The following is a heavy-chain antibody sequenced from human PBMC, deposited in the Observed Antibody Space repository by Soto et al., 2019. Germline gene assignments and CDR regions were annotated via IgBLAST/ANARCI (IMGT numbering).Heavy chain of an antibody. CDR3: ARSLFLASTDTEPFDY. CDR1: GFTFGSYA. V-gene: IGHV3-23*01. D-gene: IGHD3-3*02. Sequence: EEQLLESGGGLVQPGGSLGLSCAASGFTFGSYARGWVRQAPGKGLEWVSSISGGGNDAFYAVSVKGRFTISRDNSRNTLYLQMSSLRADDTAIYYCARSLFLASTDTEPFDYWGQGALVTVSS. CDR2: ISGGGNDA. J-gene: IGHJ4*02.